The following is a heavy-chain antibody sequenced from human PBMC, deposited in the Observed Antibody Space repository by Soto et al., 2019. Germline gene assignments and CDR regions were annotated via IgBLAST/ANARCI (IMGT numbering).Heavy chain of an antibody. D-gene: IGHD6-13*01. Sequence: SETLSLTCTVSGGSISSSSYYWGWIRQPPGKGLEWIGSIYYSGSTYYNPSLKSRVTISVDTSKNQFSLKLSSVTAADTAVYYCARLIAAAGTKTAGWFDPWGQGTLVTVSS. CDR3: ARLIAAAGTKTAGWFDP. V-gene: IGHV4-39*01. J-gene: IGHJ5*02. CDR1: GGSISSSSYY. CDR2: IYYSGST.